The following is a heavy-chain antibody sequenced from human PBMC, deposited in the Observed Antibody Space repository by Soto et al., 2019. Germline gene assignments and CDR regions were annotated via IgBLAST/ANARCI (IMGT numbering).Heavy chain of an antibody. V-gene: IGHV3-33*01. CDR2: TWNDGSNK. J-gene: IGHJ4*02. D-gene: IGHD4-17*01. CDR1: GFTFSSYG. Sequence: QVQLVESGGGVVQPGRSLRRSCAASGFTFSSYGMHWVRQAPGKGLEWVAVTWNDGSNKFYAASVKGRFTISRDNSKNTVSLQMNSLRAEDTAVYYCASAAGNDYGDFLSGRDFDYWGQGTLVTVSS. CDR3: ASAAGNDYGDFLSGRDFDY.